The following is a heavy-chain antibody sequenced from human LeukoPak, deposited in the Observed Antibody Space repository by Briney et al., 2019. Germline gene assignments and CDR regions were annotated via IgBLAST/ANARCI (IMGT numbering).Heavy chain of an antibody. Sequence: SETLSLTCTVSGGSISSSYYWGCIRQPPGKGLWWIWSIYYSGSTYYNPSLKSRVTISLDTSKNHFSLKLSSVTAADTAVYYCARRKILHPVVWFDPWGQGTLVTVSS. CDR2: IYYSGST. CDR1: GGSISSSYY. J-gene: IGHJ5*02. CDR3: ARRKILHPVVWFDP. D-gene: IGHD1-14*01. V-gene: IGHV4-39*07.